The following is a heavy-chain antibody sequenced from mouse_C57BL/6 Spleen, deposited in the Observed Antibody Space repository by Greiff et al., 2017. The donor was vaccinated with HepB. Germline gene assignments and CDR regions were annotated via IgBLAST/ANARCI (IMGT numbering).Heavy chain of an antibody. V-gene: IGHV1-64*01. CDR2: IHPNSGST. CDR3: ASEKVGRGSSGVDY. CDR1: GYTFTSYW. D-gene: IGHD1-1*01. Sequence: QVQLQQPGAELVKPGASVKLSCKASGYTFTSYWMHWVKQRPGQGLEWIGMIHPNSGSTNYNEKFKSKATLTVDNSSNTANMQLSSLTSEDSAVYYCASEKVGRGSSGVDYWGQGTTLTVSS. J-gene: IGHJ2*01.